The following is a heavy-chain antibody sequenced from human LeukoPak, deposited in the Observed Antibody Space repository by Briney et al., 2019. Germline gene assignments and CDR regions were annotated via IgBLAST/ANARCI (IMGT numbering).Heavy chain of an antibody. Sequence: GGSLRLSCAASGFTVSSNYMSWVRQAPGKGLEWVSVTYSGGRTYYADSVKGRFTISRDNSKNTLYLQMNSLRAEDTAVYYCARAGGGSRRDYYYYMDVWGKGTTVTISS. V-gene: IGHV3-53*01. D-gene: IGHD1-26*01. CDR3: ARAGGGSRRDYYYYMDV. CDR1: GFTVSSNY. CDR2: TYSGGRT. J-gene: IGHJ6*03.